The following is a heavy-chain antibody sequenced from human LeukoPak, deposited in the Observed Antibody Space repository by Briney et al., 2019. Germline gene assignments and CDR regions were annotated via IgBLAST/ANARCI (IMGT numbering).Heavy chain of an antibody. Sequence: GEPLKISCKVSGYTFSSYWIAWVRQMPGKGLEWMGIIYPGDSDTRYSPSFQGQVTISADKSISTAYLQWSSLQASGTAIYYCARSTGGTGPLDYWGQGTLVTVSS. J-gene: IGHJ4*02. V-gene: IGHV5-51*01. CDR3: ARSTGGTGPLDY. CDR2: IYPGDSDT. D-gene: IGHD2-8*02. CDR1: GYTFSSYW.